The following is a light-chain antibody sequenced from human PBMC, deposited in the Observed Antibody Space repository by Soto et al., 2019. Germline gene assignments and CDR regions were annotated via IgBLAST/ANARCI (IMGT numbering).Light chain of an antibody. V-gene: IGLV2-14*01. CDR2: DVN. CDR3: SSYTTSITVV. CDR1: SSDIGGYNY. J-gene: IGLJ2*01. Sequence: QSALTQPASVSGSPGQSVTISCTGTSSDIGGYNYVSWYQQHPGQAPKLMIYDVNNRPSGVSNRFPGSKSGNTASLTISGLQAEDEADYYCSSYTTSITVVFGGGTKLTVL.